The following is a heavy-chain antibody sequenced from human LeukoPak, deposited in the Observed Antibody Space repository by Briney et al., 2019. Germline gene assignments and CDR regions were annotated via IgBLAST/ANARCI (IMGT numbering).Heavy chain of an antibody. CDR2: IDYSGNT. V-gene: IGHV4-59*02. J-gene: IGHJ4*02. D-gene: IGHD6-13*01. CDR3: ARGRGSSWYYFDS. CDR1: GGSVNSYY. Sequence: SETLSLTCTVSGGSVNSYYWSWIRQPPGKGLEWLGYIDYSGNTNYNPSLKGRVTMTVDTSKNQFSLNLSSVTAADTAVYYCARGRGSSWYYFDSWGQGTLVTVSS.